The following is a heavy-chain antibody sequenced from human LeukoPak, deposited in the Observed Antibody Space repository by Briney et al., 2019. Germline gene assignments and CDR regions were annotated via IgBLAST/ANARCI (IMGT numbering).Heavy chain of an antibody. CDR3: ARDSTGSGSYYNLGYFDY. J-gene: IGHJ4*02. V-gene: IGHV3-30-3*01. CDR2: ISYDGSNK. CDR1: GFTFSSYA. Sequence: GRSLRLSCAASGFTFSSYAMHWIRQAPGKGLEWVAVISYDGSNKYYADSVKGRFTIPRDNSKNTLYLQMNSLRAEDTAVYYCARDSTGSGSYYNLGYFDYWGQGTLVTVSS. D-gene: IGHD3-10*01.